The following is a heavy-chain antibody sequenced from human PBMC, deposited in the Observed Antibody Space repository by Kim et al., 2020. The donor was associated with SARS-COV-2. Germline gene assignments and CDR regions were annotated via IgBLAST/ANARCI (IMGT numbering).Heavy chain of an antibody. J-gene: IGHJ6*02. Sequence: RFTISRDNAKNSLYLQMNSLRAEDTAVYYCARVNGATGYRVYYYYYGMDVWGQGTTVTVSS. V-gene: IGHV3-48*03. D-gene: IGHD3-9*01. CDR3: ARVNGATGYRVYYYYYGMDV.